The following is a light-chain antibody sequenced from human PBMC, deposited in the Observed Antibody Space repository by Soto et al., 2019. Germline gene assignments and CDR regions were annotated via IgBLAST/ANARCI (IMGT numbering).Light chain of an antibody. J-gene: IGKJ5*01. CDR1: QSVTSTF. V-gene: IGKV3-20*01. CDR3: QQYGSSHT. Sequence: EIVLTQSPGTLSLSPGERATLSFMASQSVTSTFLAWYQQKPGQAPRLLIYGASSRAIGIPDRFSGSVSGSDFILTINRLEPEDFAVYYCQQYGSSHTFGQGTRLEIK. CDR2: GAS.